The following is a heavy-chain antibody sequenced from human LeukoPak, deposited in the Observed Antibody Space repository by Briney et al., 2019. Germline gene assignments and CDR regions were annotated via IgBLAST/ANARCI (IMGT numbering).Heavy chain of an antibody. Sequence: GGSLTLSCVASGFNFNNYDLHWVRQAPGKGLEWVAVISYDGSNKYYADSVKGRFTISRDNSKNTLYLQMNSLRAEDTAVYYCARSRSGSFYFDYWGQGTLVTVSS. CDR3: ARSRSGSFYFDY. J-gene: IGHJ4*02. CDR2: ISYDGSNK. V-gene: IGHV3-30*19. CDR1: GFNFNNYD. D-gene: IGHD3-10*01.